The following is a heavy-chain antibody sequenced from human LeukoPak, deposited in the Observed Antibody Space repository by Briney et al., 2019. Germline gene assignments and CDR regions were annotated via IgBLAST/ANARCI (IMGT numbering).Heavy chain of an antibody. CDR3: ARDPYSGSYGNYYYYFMDV. J-gene: IGHJ6*03. V-gene: IGHV1-8*01. CDR2: MNPNSGNT. CDR1: GYTFTSYD. D-gene: IGHD1-26*01. Sequence: VSVKVSCKASGYTFTSYDINWVRQATGQGLEWMGWMNPNSGNTGYAQKFQGRVTMTRNTSISTAYMELSSLRAEDTAVYYCARDPYSGSYGNYYYYFMDVWGKGTTVTISS.